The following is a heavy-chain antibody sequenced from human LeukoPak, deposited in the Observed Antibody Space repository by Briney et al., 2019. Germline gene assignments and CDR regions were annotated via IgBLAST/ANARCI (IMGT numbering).Heavy chain of an antibody. V-gene: IGHV4-38-2*02. CDR3: ARLGAASREYFDY. J-gene: IGHJ4*02. CDR1: GYSISSGYY. D-gene: IGHD1-26*01. Sequence: SETLSLTCTVSGYSISSGYYWGWIRQPPGKGLEWIGSIYHSGGTYYNPSLKSRVTISVDTSKNQFSLKLSSVTAADTAVYYCARLGAASREYFDYWGQGTLVTVSS. CDR2: IYHSGGT.